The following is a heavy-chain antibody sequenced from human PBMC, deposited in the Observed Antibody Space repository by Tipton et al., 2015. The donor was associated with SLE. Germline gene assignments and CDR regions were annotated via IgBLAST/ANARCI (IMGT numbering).Heavy chain of an antibody. CDR1: GGSISSGGYS. CDR3: ARGPPYSSSWEGGFDI. D-gene: IGHD6-13*01. J-gene: IGHJ3*02. Sequence: TLSLTCAVSGGSISSGGYSWSWIRQPAGKGLEWIGYIYTSGSTNYNPSLKSRVTISVDTSKNQFSLKLSSVTAADTAVYYCARGPPYSSSWEGGFDIWGQGTMVTVSS. V-gene: IGHV4-61*09. CDR2: IYTSGST.